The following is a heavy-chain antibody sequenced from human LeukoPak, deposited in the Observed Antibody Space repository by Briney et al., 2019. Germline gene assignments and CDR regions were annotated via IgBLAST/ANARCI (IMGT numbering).Heavy chain of an antibody. Sequence: GGSLRLSCAASGFTFSSYAMQWVRQAPGKGLEYVSAISSNGGSTYYANSVKGRFTISRDNSKNTPYLQMGSLRAEDMAVYYCARGGLGTPHYMDVWGKGTTVTVSS. J-gene: IGHJ6*03. CDR3: ARGGLGTPHYMDV. V-gene: IGHV3-64*01. D-gene: IGHD1-1*01. CDR1: GFTFSSYA. CDR2: ISSNGGST.